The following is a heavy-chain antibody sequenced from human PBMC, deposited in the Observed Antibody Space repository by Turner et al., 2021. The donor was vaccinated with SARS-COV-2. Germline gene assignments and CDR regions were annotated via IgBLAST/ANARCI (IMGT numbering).Heavy chain of an antibody. CDR1: GFTFSNSA. J-gene: IGHJ4*02. CDR2: ISSSGGTT. CDR3: ARDYGDYYFDY. D-gene: IGHD4-17*01. V-gene: IGHV3-23*01. Sequence: EVHLLESGGGLVPPGGSLRLSCAASGFTFSNSAMSWVRQAPGKGLEWVSTISSSGGTTYYAASVKGRFTISRDNSKNTLYLQMNSLRAEDTAVYYCARDYGDYYFDYWGQGTLVTVSS.